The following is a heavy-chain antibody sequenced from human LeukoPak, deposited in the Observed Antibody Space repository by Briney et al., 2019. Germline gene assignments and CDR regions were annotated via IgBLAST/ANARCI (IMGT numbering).Heavy chain of an antibody. D-gene: IGHD3-3*01. CDR1: GGSISSYY. V-gene: IGHV4-4*07. CDR2: IYTSGST. CDR3: ARELFFGVVSPYYFDY. J-gene: IGHJ4*02. Sequence: SETLSLTCTVSGGSISSYYWSWIRQPAGKGLEWIGRIYTSGSTNYNPSLKSRVTMSVDTSKNQFSLKLSSVTAADTAVYYCARELFFGVVSPYYFDYWGQGTLVTVSS.